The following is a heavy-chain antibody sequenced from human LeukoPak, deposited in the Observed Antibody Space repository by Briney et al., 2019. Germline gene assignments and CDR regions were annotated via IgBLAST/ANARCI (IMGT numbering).Heavy chain of an antibody. D-gene: IGHD3-22*01. CDR1: GGTFSSYA. V-gene: IGHV1-69*06. Sequence: SVKVSCKASGGTFSSYAISWVRQAPGQGLEWMGGIIPIFGTANYAQKFQGRVTITADKSTSTAYMELSSLRSEDTAVYYCASGSEYYDSSGYYDYWGQGTLVTVSS. CDR2: IIPIFGTA. CDR3: ASGSEYYDSSGYYDY. J-gene: IGHJ4*02.